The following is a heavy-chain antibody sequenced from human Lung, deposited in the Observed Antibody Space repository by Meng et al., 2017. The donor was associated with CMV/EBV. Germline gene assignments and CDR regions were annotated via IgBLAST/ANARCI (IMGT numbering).Heavy chain of an antibody. V-gene: IGHV1-2*02. CDR3: AREAGGSGYDFVDY. CDR2: INPNSGGT. J-gene: IGHJ4*02. CDR1: GFFFTGYY. D-gene: IGHD5-12*01. Sequence: AXVXVSXXASGFFFTGYYMHWVRQAPGQGLEWMGWINPNSGGTKYAQKFQGRVTMTRDTSIRTAYMELRSLRSDDTAVCYCAREAGGSGYDFVDYWGQGTLVXVPQ.